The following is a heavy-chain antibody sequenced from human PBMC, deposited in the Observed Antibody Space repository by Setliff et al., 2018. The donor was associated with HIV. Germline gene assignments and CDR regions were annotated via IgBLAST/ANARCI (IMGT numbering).Heavy chain of an antibody. D-gene: IGHD3-22*01. V-gene: IGHV3-23*01. CDR3: AKDGEYYDSSGFSY. Sequence: LRLSCAASGFTYSNYGMTWVRQAPGKGLEWVSTVTGTGGNTYYADSVKGRFTISRDNSKNTLYLQMNSLRAEDTAVYYCAKDGEYYDSSGFSYWGQGTLVTVSS. CDR1: GFTYSNYG. J-gene: IGHJ4*02. CDR2: VTGTGGNT.